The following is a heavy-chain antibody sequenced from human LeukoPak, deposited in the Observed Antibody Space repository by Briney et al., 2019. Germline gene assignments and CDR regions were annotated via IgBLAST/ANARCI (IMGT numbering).Heavy chain of an antibody. CDR1: GFTFISYA. CDR3: AREAALQPFFDY. Sequence: PGGSLRLSCAASGFTFISYAMHWVRQAPGKGLEWVAVISYDGSNKYYADSVKGRFTISRDNSKNTLYLQMSSLRAEDTAVYYCAREAALQPFFDYWGQGTLVTVSS. V-gene: IGHV3-30-3*01. D-gene: IGHD4-11*01. CDR2: ISYDGSNK. J-gene: IGHJ4*02.